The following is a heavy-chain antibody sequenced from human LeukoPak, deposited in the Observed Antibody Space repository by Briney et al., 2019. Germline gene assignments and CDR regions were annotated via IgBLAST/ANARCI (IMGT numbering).Heavy chain of an antibody. D-gene: IGHD3-22*01. V-gene: IGHV4-39*01. J-gene: IGHJ4*02. Sequence: SETLSLTCTVSGGCISSSSYYWGWIRQPPGKGLEWIGSIYYSGSTYYNPSLKSRVTISVDTSKNQFSLKLSSVTAADTAVYYCARPSGGGSGYYPRSLYYFDYWDQGTLVTVSS. CDR3: ARPSGGGSGYYPRSLYYFDY. CDR1: GGCISSSSYY. CDR2: IYYSGST.